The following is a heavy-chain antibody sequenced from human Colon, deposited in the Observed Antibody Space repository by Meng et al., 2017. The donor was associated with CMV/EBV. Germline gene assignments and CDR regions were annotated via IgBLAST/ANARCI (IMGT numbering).Heavy chain of an antibody. V-gene: IGHV3-23*01. D-gene: IGHD3-22*01. CDR1: TVSNDA. CDR2: VRSGGRYT. J-gene: IGHJ4*02. CDR3: AKVSANYDSSGSHSSFDF. Sequence: TVSNDAMSWVRQTPGKGMEWVSAVRSGGRYTYYAEGVKCRVTMERENSKNTQYLQMNRQRAENRVGYYCAKVSANYDSSGSHSSFDFRGQGTLVTVSS.